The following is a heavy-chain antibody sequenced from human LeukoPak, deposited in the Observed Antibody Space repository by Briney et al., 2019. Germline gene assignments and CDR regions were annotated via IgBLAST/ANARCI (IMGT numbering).Heavy chain of an antibody. Sequence: TSETLSLTCTVSGGSISSYYWSWIRQPPGKGLEWVGYIYYSGSTNYNPSLKSRVTISVDTSKNQFSLKLSSVTAADTAVYYCARADYGDRYYYFDYWGQGTLVTVSS. D-gene: IGHD4-17*01. CDR2: IYYSGST. CDR3: ARADYGDRYYYFDY. V-gene: IGHV4-59*08. CDR1: GGSISSYY. J-gene: IGHJ4*02.